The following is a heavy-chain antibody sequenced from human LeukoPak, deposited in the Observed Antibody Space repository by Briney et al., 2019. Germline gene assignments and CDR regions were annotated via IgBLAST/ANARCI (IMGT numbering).Heavy chain of an antibody. Sequence: GRSLRLSCAASGFTFSSYAMHWVRQAPGKGLEWVAVISYDGSNKYYADSVKGRFTIYRDNAKNSLFLQMNSLRVEDSALYYCARVPNSSSWPKATYYYYYGMDVWGQGTTVTVSS. J-gene: IGHJ6*02. D-gene: IGHD3-22*01. V-gene: IGHV3-30-3*01. CDR2: ISYDGSNK. CDR1: GFTFSSYA. CDR3: ARVPNSSSWPKATYYYYYGMDV.